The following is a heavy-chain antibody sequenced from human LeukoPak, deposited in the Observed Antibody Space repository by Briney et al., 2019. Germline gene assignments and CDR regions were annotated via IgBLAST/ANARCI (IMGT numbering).Heavy chain of an antibody. CDR3: ARDQTDWQWELLMDY. D-gene: IGHD1-26*01. CDR2: ISSSSGTI. CDR1: GFTFSSYS. Sequence: GGSLRLSCAASGFTFSSYSMNWVRQAPGKGLEWVSYISSSSGTIYYADSVKGRFTISRDNAKNSLYLQMNGLRAEDTAVYYCARDQTDWQWELLMDYWGQGTLVTVSS. V-gene: IGHV3-48*04. J-gene: IGHJ4*02.